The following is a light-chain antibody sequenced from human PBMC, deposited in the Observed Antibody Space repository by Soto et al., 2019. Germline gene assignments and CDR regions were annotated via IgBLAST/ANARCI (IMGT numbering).Light chain of an antibody. CDR1: NSDVGGYNY. Sequence: QSALTQPASISGSPGQAITISCPGTNSDVGGYNYVSWYQQYPGKAPKLMIYDVDNRPGGVSYCFSGSKSGKTASLTISVLQAEDEDDYYGSSYTTSSTVVFGGGTQLTVL. CDR2: DVD. V-gene: IGLV2-14*01. CDR3: SSYTTSSTVV. J-gene: IGLJ2*01.